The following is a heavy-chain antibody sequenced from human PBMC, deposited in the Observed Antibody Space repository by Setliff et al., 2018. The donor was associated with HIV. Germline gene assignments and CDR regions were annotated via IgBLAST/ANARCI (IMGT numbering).Heavy chain of an antibody. CDR1: GGSISNGIYY. J-gene: IGHJ4*02. V-gene: IGHV4-39*07. Sequence: PSETLSLTCTVSGGSISNGIYYWVWIRQPPGKGLEWIGGIFHTGSAHYNPSLRSRVTISVDTSKNQLSLSLTSVTAADTAVYYCARVRLTMIMMVDYFDQWGQGTLVTVSS. CDR2: IFHTGSA. CDR3: ARVRLTMIMMVDYFDQ. D-gene: IGHD3-22*01.